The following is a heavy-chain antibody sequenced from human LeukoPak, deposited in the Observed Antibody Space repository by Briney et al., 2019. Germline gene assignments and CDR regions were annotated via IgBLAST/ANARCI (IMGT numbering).Heavy chain of an antibody. V-gene: IGHV3-23*01. Sequence: GGSLRLSCAASGIVFSNTAMNWARQSPGRGPEWISAISGGGERTFYADSVKGRFTISRDNSKNMVYLQMNSLRADDTAIYYCGKDGGQYSSGPEFDPRGQGVLVTVSS. CDR3: GKDGGQYSSGPEFDP. CDR2: ISGGGERT. D-gene: IGHD3-22*01. J-gene: IGHJ5*02. CDR1: GIVFSNTA.